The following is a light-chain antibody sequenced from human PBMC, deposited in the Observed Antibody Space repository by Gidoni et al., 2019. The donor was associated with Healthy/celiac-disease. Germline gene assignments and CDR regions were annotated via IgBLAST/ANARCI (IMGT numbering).Light chain of an antibody. Sequence: DIQMTQSPSSLSASVGGRVTITCRASQSISSYLNWYQQKPGKAPKLLIYAASSLQSGVPSRFSGSGSGTDFTLTISSLQPEDFATYYCQQSYSTPPGTFGGGTKVEIK. CDR2: AAS. CDR1: QSISSY. CDR3: QQSYSTPPGT. V-gene: IGKV1-39*01. J-gene: IGKJ4*01.